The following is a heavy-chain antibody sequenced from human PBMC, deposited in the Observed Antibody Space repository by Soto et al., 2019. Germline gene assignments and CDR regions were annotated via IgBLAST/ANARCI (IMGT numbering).Heavy chain of an antibody. J-gene: IGHJ4*02. CDR1: GGSISSYY. Sequence: PSETLSLTCTVSGGSISSYYWSWIRQPPGKGLEWIGCFYYSGSTNYNPSLKSRVTISVDTSKNTLHLQVNSLRGEDTAVYYCAKEADISGYYPDYWGQGTQVTVSS. CDR2: FYYSGST. CDR3: AKEADISGYYPDY. V-gene: IGHV4-59*12. D-gene: IGHD3-22*01.